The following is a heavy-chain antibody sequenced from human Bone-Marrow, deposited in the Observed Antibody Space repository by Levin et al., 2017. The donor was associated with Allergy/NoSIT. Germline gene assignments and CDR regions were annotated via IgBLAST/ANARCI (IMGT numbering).Heavy chain of an antibody. CDR3: AKLAGPTMSRAANRFDP. D-gene: IGHD1-26*01. CDR1: GFTFSNYA. CDR2: ISGSGIHT. J-gene: IGHJ5*02. Sequence: SCAASGFTFSNYAMSWVHQAPGKGLEWVSGISGSGIHTFTAESVKGRLTISRDNSKDTLYLQMDSLSAEDTAVYYCAKLAGPTMSRAANRFDPWGQGTLVTVSS. V-gene: IGHV3-23*01.